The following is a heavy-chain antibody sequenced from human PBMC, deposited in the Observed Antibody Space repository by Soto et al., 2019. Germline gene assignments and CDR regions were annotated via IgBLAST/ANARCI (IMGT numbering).Heavy chain of an antibody. CDR3: ARMESFGSLNWFDP. V-gene: IGHV1-8*01. J-gene: IGHJ5*02. CDR2: MNPGSGDT. Sequence: KVSCKASGYTFTNNDVSWVRQATGQGLEWMGWMNPGSGDTGYAQKFQGRVTMTRDISIATAYMELTSLTSEDTAIYYCARMESFGSLNWFDPWGRGTLVTVSS. D-gene: IGHD5-18*01. CDR1: GYTFTNND.